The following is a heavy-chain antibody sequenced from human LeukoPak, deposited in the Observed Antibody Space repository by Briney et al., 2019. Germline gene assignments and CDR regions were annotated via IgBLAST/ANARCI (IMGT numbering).Heavy chain of an antibody. CDR2: IWYDGSNK. D-gene: IGHD1-7*01. V-gene: IGHV3-33*01. CDR1: GFTFSSYG. CDR3: ARELSGTTSYYFDY. J-gene: IGHJ4*02. Sequence: GGSLRLSCAASGFTFSSYGMHWVRQAPGQGLEWVAVIWYDGSNKYYADSVKGRFTISRDNSKNTLYLQMNSLRAEDTAVYYCARELSGTTSYYFDYWGQGTLVTVSS.